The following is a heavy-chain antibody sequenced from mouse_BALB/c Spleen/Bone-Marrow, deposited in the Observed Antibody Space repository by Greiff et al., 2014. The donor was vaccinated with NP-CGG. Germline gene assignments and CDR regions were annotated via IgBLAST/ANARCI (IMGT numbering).Heavy chain of an antibody. D-gene: IGHD1-1*01. J-gene: IGHJ3*01. Sequence: EVQRVESGGGLVKPGGSLKLSCAASGFTFSSYAMSWVRQTPEKRLEWVATISSGGSYTYYPDSVKGRFTISRDNAKNTPYLQMSSLRSEDTAMYYCARPHYYGSSWFAYWGQGTLVTVSA. CDR1: GFTFSSYA. CDR3: ARPHYYGSSWFAY. CDR2: ISSGGSYT. V-gene: IGHV5-9-3*01.